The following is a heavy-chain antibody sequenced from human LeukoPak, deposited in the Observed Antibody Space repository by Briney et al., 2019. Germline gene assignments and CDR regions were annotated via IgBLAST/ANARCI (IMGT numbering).Heavy chain of an antibody. CDR3: ARHHHSGALDY. V-gene: IGHV3-7*01. Sequence: GSLRLSCAPSGFTFSTAWMTWVRQVPGKGLEWLGNINEGGSVTNYVDSVKGRFTMSRDNAKNTLFLQMSCLRVEDTAVYYCARHHHSGALDYWGQGTLVTVSS. D-gene: IGHD1-26*01. CDR1: GFTFSTAW. J-gene: IGHJ4*02. CDR2: INEGGSVT.